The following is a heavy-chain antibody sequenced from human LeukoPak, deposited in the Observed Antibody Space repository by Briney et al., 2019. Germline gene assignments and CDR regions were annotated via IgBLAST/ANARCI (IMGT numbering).Heavy chain of an antibody. Sequence: GGSLRLSCAASGFTFSTYTMSWVRQAPGKGLEWVSAISGSGGKTYYADSVKGRFTSSRDNSKNTLYLQMDSLRADDTAVYYCAKAAFSRTSYFDYWGQGTLVTASS. D-gene: IGHD3-3*02. CDR3: AKAAFSRTSYFDY. J-gene: IGHJ4*02. CDR2: ISGSGGKT. V-gene: IGHV3-23*01. CDR1: GFTFSTYT.